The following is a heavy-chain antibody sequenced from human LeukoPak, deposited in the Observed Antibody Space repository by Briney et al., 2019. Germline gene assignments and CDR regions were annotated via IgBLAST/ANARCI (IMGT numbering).Heavy chain of an antibody. CDR1: GGSISSYY. V-gene: IGHV4-59*12. J-gene: IGHJ6*03. CDR2: IYYSGST. Sequence: SETLSLTCTVSGGSISSYYWSWIRQPPGKGLEWIGYIYYSGSTNYNPSLKSRVTISVDTSKNQFSLQLNSVTPEDTAVYYCARAPTDPIFGVVIPQYYYYYYMDVWGKGTTVTVSS. D-gene: IGHD3-3*01. CDR3: ARAPTDPIFGVVIPQYYYYYYMDV.